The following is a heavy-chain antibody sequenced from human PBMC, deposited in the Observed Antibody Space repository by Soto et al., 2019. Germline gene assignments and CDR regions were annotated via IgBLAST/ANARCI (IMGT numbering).Heavy chain of an antibody. J-gene: IGHJ4*02. Sequence: GASVKVSCKASGYTFTTYAMHWVRQAPGQRLEWMGWINAGNGKTKYSQKFQGRVTITRDTSATTAYMELSSLRSEETAVYYCARAGDDCSTTNCYMIDYWGQGTLVTISS. V-gene: IGHV1-3*01. CDR3: ARAGDDCSTTNCYMIDY. CDR2: INAGNGKT. CDR1: GYTFTTYA. D-gene: IGHD2-2*02.